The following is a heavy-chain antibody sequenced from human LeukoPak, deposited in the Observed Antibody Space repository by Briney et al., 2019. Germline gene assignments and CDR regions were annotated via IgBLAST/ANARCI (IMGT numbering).Heavy chain of an antibody. CDR1: GFTFSGYT. CDR3: ARGMQDQQILVPPEY. J-gene: IGHJ4*02. CDR2: LSFDGSNK. D-gene: IGHD2-15*01. V-gene: IGHV3-30*04. Sequence: GGSLKLSCAASGFTFSGYTRHWVRQAPGKGLEWVAVLSFDGSNKYYADSVKGRFSISRDNSKNTLYLQMNSLRVEDTAVYYCARGMQDQQILVPPEYWGQGTLVTVSS.